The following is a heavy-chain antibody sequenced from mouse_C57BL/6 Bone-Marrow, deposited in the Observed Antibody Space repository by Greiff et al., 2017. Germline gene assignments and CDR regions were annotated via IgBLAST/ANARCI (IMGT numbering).Heavy chain of an antibody. J-gene: IGHJ3*01. CDR3: ALYDYDEAWFAY. V-gene: IGHV1-69*01. CDR1: GYTFTSYW. CDR2: IDPSDSYT. Sequence: QVQLQQPGAELVMPGASVKLSCKASGYTFTSYWMHWVQQRPGQGLEWIGEIDPSDSYTNYNQKFKGKSTLTVDKSSSTAYMQLSSLTSEDSAVYYCALYDYDEAWFAYWGQGTLVTVSA. D-gene: IGHD2-4*01.